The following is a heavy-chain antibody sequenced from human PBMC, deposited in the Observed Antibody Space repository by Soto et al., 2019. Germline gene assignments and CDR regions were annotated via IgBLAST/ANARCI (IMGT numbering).Heavy chain of an antibody. D-gene: IGHD6-19*01. CDR1: GDSISSNVW. CDR2: VYHNGLT. J-gene: IGHJ4*02. CDR3: ARDAAVPGETDRFDY. V-gene: IGHV4-4*02. Sequence: QVQLQESGPGLVKPSGTLSLTCVVSGDSISSNVWWSWVRQPPGKGLEWIGEVYHNGLTNYNSSLSSRGTMSVDTSKNQFSLKLTSVTAADTAIYYCARDAAVPGETDRFDYWGQGILVTVSS.